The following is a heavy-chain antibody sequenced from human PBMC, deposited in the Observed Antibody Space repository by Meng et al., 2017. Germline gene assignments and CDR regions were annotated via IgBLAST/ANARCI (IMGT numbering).Heavy chain of an antibody. V-gene: IGHV4-39*07. J-gene: IGHJ5*02. D-gene: IGHD3-22*01. CDR2: IYYSGST. CDR1: GGSISSSSYY. Sequence: ESLKISCTVSGGSISSSSYYWGWIRQPPGKGLEWIGSIYYSGSTYYNPSLKSRVTISLDTSKNQFSLKVSSVTAADTAVYYCARENPDSYNWFDPWGQGTLVTVSS. CDR3: ARENPDSYNWFDP.